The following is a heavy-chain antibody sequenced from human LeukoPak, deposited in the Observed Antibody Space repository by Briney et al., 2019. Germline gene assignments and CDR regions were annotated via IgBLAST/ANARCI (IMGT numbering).Heavy chain of an antibody. D-gene: IGHD6-19*01. V-gene: IGHV4-34*01. J-gene: IGHJ5*02. CDR1: GGSFSGYY. CDR2: INHSGST. Sequence: SETLSLTCAVYGGSFSGYYWSWIRQPPGKGLEWIGEINHSGSTNYNPSLKSRVTISVDTSKNQFSLKLSSVTAADTAVYYCARRVYSSGWYTANWFDPWGQGTLVTVSS. CDR3: ARRVYSSGWYTANWFDP.